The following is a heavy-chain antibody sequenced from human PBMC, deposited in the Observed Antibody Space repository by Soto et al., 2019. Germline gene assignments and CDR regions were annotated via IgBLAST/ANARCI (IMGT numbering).Heavy chain of an antibody. J-gene: IGHJ4*02. D-gene: IGHD5-12*01. CDR1: GFTFSSYA. V-gene: IGHV3-23*01. Sequence: EVQPLESGGGLVQPGGSLRLSCAASGFTFSSYAMSWVRQAPGKGLEWVSAISGSGGSTYYADSVKGRFTISRDNSKNTLYLQMNSLRAEDTAVYYCAKGGLKPRDGYNLGYWGQGTLVTVSS. CDR2: ISGSGGST. CDR3: AKGGLKPRDGYNLGY.